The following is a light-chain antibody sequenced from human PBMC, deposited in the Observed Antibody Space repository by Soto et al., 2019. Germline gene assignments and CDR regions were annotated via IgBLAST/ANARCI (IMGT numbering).Light chain of an antibody. CDR2: SDN. J-gene: IGLJ2*01. CDR1: TSNIGNNR. Sequence: QSVLTQPPLASGTPGQRVTISCSGGTSNIGNNRVNWYQKLPGTAPKLLIYSDNERPSGVPDRFSGSKSGTSASLAISGLQSDDETDYYCSAWDDSLSGVVFGGGTKLTVL. V-gene: IGLV1-44*01. CDR3: SAWDDSLSGVV.